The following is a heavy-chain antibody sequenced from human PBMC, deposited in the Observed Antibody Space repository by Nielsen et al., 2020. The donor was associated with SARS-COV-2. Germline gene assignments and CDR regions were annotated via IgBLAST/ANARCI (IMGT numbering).Heavy chain of an antibody. D-gene: IGHD3-3*01. V-gene: IGHV3-23*01. CDR2: ISGSGGST. CDR3: AKVQNKGLEWLLEAFDI. Sequence: GESLKISCAASGFTFSSYAMSWVRQAPGKGLEWVSAISGSGGSTYYADSVKGRFTISRDNSKNTLYLQMNSLRAEDTAVYYCAKVQNKGLEWLLEAFDIWGQGTMVTVSS. CDR1: GFTFSSYA. J-gene: IGHJ3*02.